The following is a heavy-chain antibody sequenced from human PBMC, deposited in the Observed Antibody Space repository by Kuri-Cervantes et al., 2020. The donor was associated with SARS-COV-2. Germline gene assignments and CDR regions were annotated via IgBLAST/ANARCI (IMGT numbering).Heavy chain of an antibody. Sequence: ASVKVSCKASGYTFTSYYMHWVRQAPGQGLEWMGIINPSGSGTRYPQRFQGRVTMTRDTSTSTVYMELSSLRSDDTAVYYCALGYWGSGYPRYYYYMDVWGKGTTVTVSS. CDR1: GYTFTSYY. V-gene: IGHV1-46*01. CDR3: ALGYWGSGYPRYYYYMDV. CDR2: INPSGSGT. J-gene: IGHJ6*03. D-gene: IGHD3-22*01.